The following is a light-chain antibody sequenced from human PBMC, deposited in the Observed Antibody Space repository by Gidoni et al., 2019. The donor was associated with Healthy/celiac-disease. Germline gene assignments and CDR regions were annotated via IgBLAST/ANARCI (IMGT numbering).Light chain of an antibody. CDR2: GAA. V-gene: IGKV3-20*01. CDR1: QSVSSSY. CDR3: QQYGSSLTWT. J-gene: IGKJ1*01. Sequence: ETVWTQPPGTLSLSPGERATLSCRASQSVSSSYLAWYQQQPGQAPRRLIYGAASKATGIPDRFSGGGSGTDFTLTISRLEPEDFAVYYCQQYGSSLTWTFGQGTKVEIK.